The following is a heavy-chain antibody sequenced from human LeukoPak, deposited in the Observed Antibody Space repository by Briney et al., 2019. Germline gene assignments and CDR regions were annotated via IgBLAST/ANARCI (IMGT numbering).Heavy chain of an antibody. Sequence: SVKVSCKASGGTFSSYAISWVRQAPGQGLEWMGRIIPILGIANYAQKFQGRVTITADKSTSTAYIELRSLRSEDTAVYYCARDGGPPTSVEMATIWPRALDIWGQGTMVTVSS. CDR2: IIPILGIA. D-gene: IGHD5-24*01. V-gene: IGHV1-69*10. CDR1: GGTFSSYA. CDR3: ARDGGPPTSVEMATIWPRALDI. J-gene: IGHJ3*02.